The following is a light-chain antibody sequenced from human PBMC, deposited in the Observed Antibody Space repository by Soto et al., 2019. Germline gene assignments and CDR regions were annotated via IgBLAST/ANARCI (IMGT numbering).Light chain of an antibody. J-gene: IGKJ1*01. CDR3: QQYYTYPRT. CDR2: AAS. CDR1: QGISGY. V-gene: IGKV1-8*01. Sequence: AVRMTQSPSSFSASTGDRVTITCRASQGISGYLAWYQQKPGKAPKLLIYAASTLQSGVPSRFSGSGSGTDFTLTISCLQSEDFAVYYCQQYYTYPRTFGQGTKVEI.